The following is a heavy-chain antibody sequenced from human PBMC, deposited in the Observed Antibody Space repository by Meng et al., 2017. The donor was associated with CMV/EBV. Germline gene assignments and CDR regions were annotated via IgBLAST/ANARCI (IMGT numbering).Heavy chain of an antibody. CDR3: ARVRDIVVVPAAKRQPYYYYGMDV. D-gene: IGHD2-2*01. CDR2: ISAYNGNT. J-gene: IGHJ6*02. CDR1: GYTFTGYY. Sequence: ASVKVSCKASGYTFTGYYMHWVRQAPGQGLEWMGWISAYNGNTNYAQKLQGRVTMTTDTSTSTAYMELRSLRSDDTAVYYCARVRDIVVVPAAKRQPYYYYGMDVWGQGTTVTVSS. V-gene: IGHV1-18*04.